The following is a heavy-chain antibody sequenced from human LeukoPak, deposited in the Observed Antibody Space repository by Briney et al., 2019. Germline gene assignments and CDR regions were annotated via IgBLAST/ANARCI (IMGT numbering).Heavy chain of an antibody. Sequence: ASVKVSCKASGGTFSSYAISWVRQAPGQGLEWMGRIIPILGIANYAQKFQGRVTITADKFTSTAYMELSSLRSEDTAVYYCAREFCSGGSCYSSEYYYGMDVWGQGTTVTVSS. CDR1: GGTFSSYA. D-gene: IGHD2-15*01. J-gene: IGHJ6*02. V-gene: IGHV1-69*04. CDR2: IIPILGIA. CDR3: AREFCSGGSCYSSEYYYGMDV.